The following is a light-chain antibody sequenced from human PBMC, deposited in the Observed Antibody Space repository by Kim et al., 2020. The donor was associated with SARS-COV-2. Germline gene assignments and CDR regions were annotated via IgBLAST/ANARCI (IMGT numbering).Light chain of an antibody. CDR3: QQVKIYPYT. CDR1: QGPSDS. Sequence: DNQLTQSPSFVSASLGDRVTITCRASQGPSDSLALYQQKPGKAPKLLIYAASSLQSGVPLRFSGSGSGREFTLPISSLQPEDFATYYWQQVKIYPYTFGQGTKLDI. J-gene: IGKJ2*01. V-gene: IGKV1-9*01. CDR2: AAS.